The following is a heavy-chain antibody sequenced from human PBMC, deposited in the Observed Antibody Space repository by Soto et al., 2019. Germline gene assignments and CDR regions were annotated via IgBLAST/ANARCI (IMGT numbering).Heavy chain of an antibody. V-gene: IGHV1-3*01. CDR3: ARDRAENLEWLLFSPHDAFDI. D-gene: IGHD3-3*01. J-gene: IGHJ3*02. CDR2: INAGNGNT. Sequence: GASVKVSCKASGYTFTSYAMHWVRQAPGQRLEWMGWINAGNGNTKYSQKFQGRVTITRDTSACTAYMELSSLRSEDTAVYYCARDRAENLEWLLFSPHDAFDIWGQGTMVTVSS. CDR1: GYTFTSYA.